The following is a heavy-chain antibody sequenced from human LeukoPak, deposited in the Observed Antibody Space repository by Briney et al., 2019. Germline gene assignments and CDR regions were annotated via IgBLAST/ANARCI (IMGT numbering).Heavy chain of an antibody. J-gene: IGHJ4*02. Sequence: ASVKVSCKASGYTFTSYAMHWVRQAPGQRLEWMGWINAGNGNTKYSQKFQGRVTITRDTSASTAYMELSSLRSEDTAVYYCAIPPYYYGSGSYTRYHFDYWGQGTLVTVSS. CDR3: AIPPYYYGSGSYTRYHFDY. CDR1: GYTFTSYA. V-gene: IGHV1-3*01. CDR2: INAGNGNT. D-gene: IGHD3-10*01.